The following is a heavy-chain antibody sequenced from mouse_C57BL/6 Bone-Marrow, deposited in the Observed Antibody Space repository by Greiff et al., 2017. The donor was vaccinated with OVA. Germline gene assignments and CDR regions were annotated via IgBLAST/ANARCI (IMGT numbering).Heavy chain of an antibody. D-gene: IGHD2-5*01. V-gene: IGHV5-12*01. CDR1: GFTFSDYY. CDR2: ISNGGGST. J-gene: IGHJ2*01. Sequence: EVQLVESGGGLVQPGGSLKLSCAASGFTFSDYYMYWVRQTPEKRLEWVAYISNGGGSTYYPDTVKGRFTISRDNAKNTLYLQMSRLKSEDTAMYYCARHYSKRGYFDYWGQGTTLTVSS. CDR3: ARHYSKRGYFDY.